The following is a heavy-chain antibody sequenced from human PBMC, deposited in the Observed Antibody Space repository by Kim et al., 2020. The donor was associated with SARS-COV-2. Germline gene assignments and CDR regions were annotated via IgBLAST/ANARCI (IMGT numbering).Heavy chain of an antibody. Sequence: GGSLRLSCAVSGFNFNGAWMNWVRQAPGKGLDWIGHIRSKADGGTTDYAAPVKGRFTISRDDSENTVSLQMSSVNTEDTGVYYCTTERAVVVGYVTYYYGMDVWGQGTTVTVSS. D-gene: IGHD2-15*01. V-gene: IGHV3-15*01. J-gene: IGHJ6*02. CDR3: TTERAVVVGYVTYYYGMDV. CDR1: GFNFNGAW. CDR2: IRSKADGGTT.